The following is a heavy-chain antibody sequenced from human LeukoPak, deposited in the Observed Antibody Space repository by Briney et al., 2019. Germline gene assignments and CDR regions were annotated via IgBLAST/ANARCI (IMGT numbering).Heavy chain of an antibody. Sequence: GGSLRLSCAASGFTFSSYWMSWVRQAPGKGLEWVANIKQDGSEKYYVDSVKGRFTISRDNAKNSLYLLMNSLRAEDTAVYYCARSGGGLGNYFDYWGQGTLVTVSS. CDR2: IKQDGSEK. CDR3: ARSGGGLGNYFDY. D-gene: IGHD3-16*01. CDR1: GFTFSSYW. J-gene: IGHJ4*02. V-gene: IGHV3-7*01.